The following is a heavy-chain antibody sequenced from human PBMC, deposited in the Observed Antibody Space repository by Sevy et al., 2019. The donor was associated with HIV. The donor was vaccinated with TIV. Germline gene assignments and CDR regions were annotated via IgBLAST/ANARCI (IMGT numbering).Heavy chain of an antibody. CDR2: ISGLSNYI. Sequence: GGYLRLSCAASGFTFSSYSMNWVRQAPGKGLEWVSFISGLSNYIYYADSVKGRFTISRDNAKNSLYLQMNSLRAEYTAVYYCARDRLSALFDASDIWGQGTPVTVSS. V-gene: IGHV3-21*04. J-gene: IGHJ3*02. CDR1: GFTFSSYS. CDR3: ARDRLSALFDASDI.